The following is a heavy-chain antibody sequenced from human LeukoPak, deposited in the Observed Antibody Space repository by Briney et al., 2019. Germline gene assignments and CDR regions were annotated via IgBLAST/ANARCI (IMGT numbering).Heavy chain of an antibody. Sequence: GGSLTLSCTASGFTFSSYSMNWLRQAPGKGLEWVSSISSSSSYLYYAHSVKGRFTIPRHNAKHSLYLQMSSLRAAETAVYYCARVDLGNCPDYWGQGTPVTVSS. CDR1: GFTFSSYS. CDR3: ARVDLGNCPDY. CDR2: ISSSSSYL. D-gene: IGHD4-23*01. J-gene: IGHJ4*02. V-gene: IGHV3-21*01.